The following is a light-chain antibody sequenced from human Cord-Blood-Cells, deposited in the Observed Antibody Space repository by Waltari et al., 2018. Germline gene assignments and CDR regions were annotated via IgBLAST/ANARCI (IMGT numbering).Light chain of an antibody. CDR3: CSYAGSYTFV. CDR2: DVS. Sequence: QSALTQPRSVSGAPGQSVTISCPGTSSDVVGYNHVSWSQQHPGKAPKRMIYDVSKRPSGVPDRFSGSKSGNTASLTISGLQAEDEADYYCCSYAGSYTFVFGTGTKVTVL. V-gene: IGLV2-11*01. J-gene: IGLJ1*01. CDR1: SSDVVGYNH.